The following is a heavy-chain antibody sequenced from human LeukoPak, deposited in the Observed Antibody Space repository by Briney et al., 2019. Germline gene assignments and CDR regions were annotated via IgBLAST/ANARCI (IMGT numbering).Heavy chain of an antibody. CDR3: TTETGGAVAGTYFDY. CDR1: GFIVSSNY. V-gene: IGHV3-15*01. J-gene: IGHJ4*02. CDR2: IKSKTDGGTT. Sequence: PGGSLRLSCAASGFIVSSNYMSWVRQAPGKGLEWVGRIKSKTDGGTTDYAAPVKGRFTISRDDSKNTLYLQMNSLKTEDTAVYYCTTETGGAVAGTYFDYWGQGTLVTVSS. D-gene: IGHD6-19*01.